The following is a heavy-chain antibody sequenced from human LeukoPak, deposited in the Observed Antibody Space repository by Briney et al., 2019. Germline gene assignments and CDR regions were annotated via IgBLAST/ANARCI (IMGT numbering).Heavy chain of an antibody. CDR1: GGSISSYY. D-gene: IGHD6-13*01. CDR3: ARGIAAAGTFSAYYSYYGMDV. Sequence: SLTLSLTCTVSGGSISSYYWSWIRQPPGKGLEWSGYIYYSGSTNYNPSLKRRGTISVDTAKNQFSLKLSSVPAADTAVYYCARGIAAAGTFSAYYSYYGMDVWGQGTTVTVSS. CDR2: IYYSGST. J-gene: IGHJ6*02. V-gene: IGHV4-59*01.